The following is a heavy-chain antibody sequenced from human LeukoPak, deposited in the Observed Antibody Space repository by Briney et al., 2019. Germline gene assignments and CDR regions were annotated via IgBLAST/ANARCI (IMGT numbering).Heavy chain of an antibody. Sequence: PGGALRLSCAASGFTFSSYLMSWVRQAPGKGREGVANINQDGREKYYVDPVKGRLTISRDNAKNSLYLQMNSLRAEDTAVYYCAREADIAVAAFDYWGQGTLVTVSS. J-gene: IGHJ4*02. D-gene: IGHD6-19*01. CDR3: AREADIAVAAFDY. V-gene: IGHV3-7*01. CDR2: INQDGREK. CDR1: GFTFSSYL.